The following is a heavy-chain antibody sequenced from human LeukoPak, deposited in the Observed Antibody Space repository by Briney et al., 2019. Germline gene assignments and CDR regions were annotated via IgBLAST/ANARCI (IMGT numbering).Heavy chain of an antibody. Sequence: GTSVKVSCKASGCNFTNSAVQWVRQARGQRLEWIGWIVVGSGNTNYAQKFHERVTITRDMSTSTAYMDLSSPTSEDTAVYYCAADPFPYYDILTRVSGFDIWGQGTMVTVSS. D-gene: IGHD3-9*01. CDR1: GCNFTNSA. J-gene: IGHJ3*02. V-gene: IGHV1-58*01. CDR2: IVVGSGNT. CDR3: AADPFPYYDILTRVSGFDI.